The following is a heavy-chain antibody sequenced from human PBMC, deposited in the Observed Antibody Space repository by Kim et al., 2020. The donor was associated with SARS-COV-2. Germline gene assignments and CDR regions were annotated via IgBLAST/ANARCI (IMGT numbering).Heavy chain of an antibody. Sequence: ASVKVSCKASGYTFTSYGISWVRQAPGQGLEWMGWISAYNGNTNYAQKLQGRVTMTTDTSTSTAYMELRSLRSDDTAVYYCARDIFGSSWYRESKSSPHNARGNNWFDPWGQGTLVTVSS. J-gene: IGHJ5*02. CDR2: ISAYNGNT. V-gene: IGHV1-18*01. CDR3: ARDIFGSSWYRESKSSPHNARGNNWFDP. CDR1: GYTFTSYG. D-gene: IGHD6-13*01.